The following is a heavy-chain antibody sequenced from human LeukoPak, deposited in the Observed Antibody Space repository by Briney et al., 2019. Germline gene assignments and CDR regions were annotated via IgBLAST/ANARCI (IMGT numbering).Heavy chain of an antibody. D-gene: IGHD3-22*01. CDR2: IWYDGSNK. Sequence: PGRSLRLSCEASGFTFSSHGMYWVRQAPGKGLGWVALIWYDGSNKYYADSVKGRFTISRDNPNNTLYLQMNSLRAEDTAVYYCARSGRGYYDSLDHWGQGDLVTVSS. V-gene: IGHV3-33*07. CDR1: GFTFSSHG. J-gene: IGHJ4*02. CDR3: ARSGRGYYDSLDH.